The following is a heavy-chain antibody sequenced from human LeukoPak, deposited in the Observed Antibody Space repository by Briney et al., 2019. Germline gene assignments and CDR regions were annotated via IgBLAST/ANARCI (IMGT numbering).Heavy chain of an antibody. D-gene: IGHD3-10*01. J-gene: IGHJ4*02. V-gene: IGHV3-30*02. CDR3: AKDRGSSGSYYTFDY. Sequence: GGSLRLSCAASGFTFSSYGLHWVRQAPGKGLEWVAFIRYDGSDKYYADSVKGRFTISRDNSKNTLYLQMNSLRAEDTAVYYCAKDRGSSGSYYTFDYWGQGTLVTVSS. CDR2: IRYDGSDK. CDR1: GFTFSSYG.